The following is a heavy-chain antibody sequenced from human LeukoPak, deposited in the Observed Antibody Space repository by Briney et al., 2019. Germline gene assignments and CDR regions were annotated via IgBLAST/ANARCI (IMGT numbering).Heavy chain of an antibody. Sequence: ASVKVSCKASGYTFTGYYMHWVRQAPGQGPEWMGWINPNSGGTNYAQKFQGRVTMTRDTSISTAYMDLRSLRSDDTAVYYCARGAAVAGIYYYYMDVWGKGTTVTVSS. V-gene: IGHV1-2*02. CDR3: ARGAAVAGIYYYYMDV. J-gene: IGHJ6*03. CDR1: GYTFTGYY. CDR2: INPNSGGT. D-gene: IGHD6-19*01.